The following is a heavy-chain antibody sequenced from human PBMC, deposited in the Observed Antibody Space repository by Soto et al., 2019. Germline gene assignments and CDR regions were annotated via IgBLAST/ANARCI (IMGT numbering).Heavy chain of an antibody. D-gene: IGHD3-16*01. J-gene: IGHJ4*02. CDR1: GFSLSTSGVG. Sequence: QITLKESGPTLVKPTQTLTLTCTFSGFSLSTSGVGVGWIRQPPGKALEWLALIYWDDDKRYSPSLKSRLTITKDTSKTPVVLTMTTMDPVDTATYYCAPRRVWLGFDYWGQGTLVTVSS. V-gene: IGHV2-5*02. CDR3: APRRVWLGFDY. CDR2: IYWDDDK.